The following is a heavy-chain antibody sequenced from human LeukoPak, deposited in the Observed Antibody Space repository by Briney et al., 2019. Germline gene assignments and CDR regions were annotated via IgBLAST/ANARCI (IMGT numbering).Heavy chain of an antibody. CDR3: ARDGNSSGWYALYYMEV. Sequence: SETLSLTCTVSGGSISSGSYYWSWIRQPAGKGLEWIGRIYTSGSTNYNPSLKSRVTISVDTSKNQFSLKLSSATAADTAVYYCARDGNSSGWYALYYMEVWGKGTTVTVSS. CDR2: IYTSGST. J-gene: IGHJ6*03. CDR1: GGSISSGSYY. D-gene: IGHD6-19*01. V-gene: IGHV4-61*02.